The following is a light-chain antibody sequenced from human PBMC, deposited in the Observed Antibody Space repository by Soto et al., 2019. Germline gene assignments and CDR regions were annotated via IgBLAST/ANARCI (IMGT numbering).Light chain of an antibody. J-gene: IGKJ1*01. V-gene: IGKV1-9*01. CDR3: QQFHAYPRT. Sequence: DIQLTQSPSFLSASVGDRVTITCRASQGISNDLAWYQQKPGKAPELLIFAASRLQPGVPLRFSGSGSVTEFTLPIHSLQPEVFATYCCQQFHAYPRTFGQGTKVEVK. CDR2: AAS. CDR1: QGISND.